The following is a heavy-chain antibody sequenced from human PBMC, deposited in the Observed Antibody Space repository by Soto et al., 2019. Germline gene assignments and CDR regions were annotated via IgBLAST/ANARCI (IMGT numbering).Heavy chain of an antibody. V-gene: IGHV4-39*01. CDR1: GGSISSSSYY. Sequence: QLQLQESGPGLVKPSETLSLTCTVSGGSISSSSYYWGWIRQPPGKGLEWIWSIYYSGITYYNPSLKSRVTISVDTSKNQFSLKLSSVTAADTAVYYCARHDWAKPFDYWGQGTLVTVSS. CDR2: IYYSGIT. CDR3: ARHDWAKPFDY. D-gene: IGHD3-9*01. J-gene: IGHJ4*02.